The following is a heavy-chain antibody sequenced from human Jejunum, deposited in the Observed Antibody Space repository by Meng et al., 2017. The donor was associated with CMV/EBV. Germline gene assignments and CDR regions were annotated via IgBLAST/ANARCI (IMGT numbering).Heavy chain of an antibody. CDR1: TDSF. CDR2: INFNSGET. CDR3: VREGYFCSSSSCYKSLDY. Sequence: TDSFLHWVRQAPGQGLEWVGLINFNSGETSSAQNLQGRVTMTRDTSISTVYMDLSRLRSDDTALYYCVREGYFCSSSSCYKSLDYWGQGTRGTVSS. V-gene: IGHV1-2*02. D-gene: IGHD2-2*02. J-gene: IGHJ4*02.